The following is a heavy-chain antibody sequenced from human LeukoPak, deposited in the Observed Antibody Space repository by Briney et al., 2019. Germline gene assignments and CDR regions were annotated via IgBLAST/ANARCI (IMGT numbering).Heavy chain of an antibody. J-gene: IGHJ4*02. CDR2: IRYDGSNK. CDR1: GFTFSSYG. D-gene: IGHD1-1*01. Sequence: GGSLRLSCAASGFTFSSYGMHWVRQAPGKGLEWVAFIRYDGSNKYYADSVKGRFTISRDNSKNTLYLQMNSLRAEDTAVYYCPLNWATTFDYWGKGTLVTVSS. CDR3: PLNWATTFDY. V-gene: IGHV3-30*02.